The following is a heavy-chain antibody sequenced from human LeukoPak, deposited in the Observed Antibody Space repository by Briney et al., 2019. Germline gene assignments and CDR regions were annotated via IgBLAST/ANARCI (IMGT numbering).Heavy chain of an antibody. CDR2: IKQDGSEK. J-gene: IGHJ4*02. D-gene: IGHD3-22*01. Sequence: PGGSLRLSCAASGFIFSSYWMSWVRQAPGKGLEWVANIKQDGSEKYYVDSVKGRFTISRDNSKNTLYLQMNSLRAEDTAVYYCGGYYDSSGYYYIDYWGQGTLVTVSS. V-gene: IGHV3-7*01. CDR3: GGYYDSSGYYYIDY. CDR1: GFIFSSYW.